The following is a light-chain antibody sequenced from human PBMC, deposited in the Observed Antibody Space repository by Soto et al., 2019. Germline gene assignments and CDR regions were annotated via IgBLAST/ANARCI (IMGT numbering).Light chain of an antibody. J-gene: IGKJ3*01. CDR1: QTTVSY. V-gene: IGKV1-39*01. CDR2: AAS. CDR3: HQTYSTPGGT. Sequence: DIQMTQSPSSLSASVGDRVTITCRASQTTVSYVNWYRQRPGSAPELLIFAASTLRSGVPSRFSGSGSGTDFTLTISTLQPEDFATYYCHQTYSTPGGTFGPGTKVDIK.